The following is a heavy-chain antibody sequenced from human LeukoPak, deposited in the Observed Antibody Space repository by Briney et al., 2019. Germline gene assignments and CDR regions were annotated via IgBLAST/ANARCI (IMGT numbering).Heavy chain of an antibody. V-gene: IGHV4-39*07. D-gene: IGHD3-16*02. Sequence: SETLSLTCTVSGGSMTAGDYNWGWVRQPPGTGLQWIATSYQGASLKSRVTISLDTSKNQFSLRLTSVTAADTAVYYCARIYGLYQEAMDVWGPGITVTVSS. J-gene: IGHJ6*02. CDR3: ARIYGLYQEAMDV. CDR1: GGSMTAGDYN. CDR2: S.